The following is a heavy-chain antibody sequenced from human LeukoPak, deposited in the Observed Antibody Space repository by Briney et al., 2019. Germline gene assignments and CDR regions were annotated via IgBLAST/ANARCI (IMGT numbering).Heavy chain of an antibody. CDR3: ARRGSYRPYYFDY. J-gene: IGHJ4*02. CDR1: GGSISSYY. Sequence: PSETLSLTCTVSGGSISSYYWSWIRQPPGKGLEWIGYICYSGSTNYNPSLKSRVTISVDTSKNQFSLKLSSVTAADTAVYYCARRGSYRPYYFDYWGPGTLVTVSS. V-gene: IGHV4-59*01. CDR2: ICYSGST. D-gene: IGHD3-16*02.